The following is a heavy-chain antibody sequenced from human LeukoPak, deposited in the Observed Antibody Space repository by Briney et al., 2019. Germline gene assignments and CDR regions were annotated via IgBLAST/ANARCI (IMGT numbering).Heavy chain of an antibody. Sequence: GGSLRLSCAASGFTFSSYSMNWVRQAPGKGLEWVSYISSSSTIYYADSVKGRFTISRDNAKNSLYLQMNSLRAEDTAVYYCARDNSGSYFDYWGQGTLVTVSS. CDR1: GFTFSSYS. CDR2: ISSSSTI. CDR3: ARDNSGSYFDY. D-gene: IGHD1-26*01. J-gene: IGHJ4*02. V-gene: IGHV3-48*01.